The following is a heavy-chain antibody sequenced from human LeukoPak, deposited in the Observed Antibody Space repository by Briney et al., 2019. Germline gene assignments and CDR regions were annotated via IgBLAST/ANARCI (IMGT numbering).Heavy chain of an antibody. Sequence: GSLRLSCAASGFTFSSYSMNWIRQPPGKGLEWIGYIYYSGSTNYNPSLKSRVTISVDTSKNQFSLKLSSVTAADTAVYYCARHVQSYYYDSSGYPGPFDYWGQGTLVTVSS. V-gene: IGHV4-59*08. CDR1: GFTFSSYS. J-gene: IGHJ4*02. D-gene: IGHD3-22*01. CDR2: IYYSGST. CDR3: ARHVQSYYYDSSGYPGPFDY.